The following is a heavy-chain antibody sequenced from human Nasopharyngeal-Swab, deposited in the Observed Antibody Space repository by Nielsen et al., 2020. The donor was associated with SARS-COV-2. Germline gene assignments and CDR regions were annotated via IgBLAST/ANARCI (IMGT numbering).Heavy chain of an antibody. CDR2: ISSSSSDI. Sequence: GGSLRLSCVDSGIRDYSMKWVRQAPGKGLEWVSSISSSSSDIYYADSVKGRFTISRDSAKNTLYLQMNSLRAEDTAVYYCARSRGGSYFYGMVVWGQGTTVTVSS. D-gene: IGHD1-26*01. CDR3: ARSRGGSYFYGMVV. V-gene: IGHV3-21*01. J-gene: IGHJ6*02. CDR1: GIRDYS.